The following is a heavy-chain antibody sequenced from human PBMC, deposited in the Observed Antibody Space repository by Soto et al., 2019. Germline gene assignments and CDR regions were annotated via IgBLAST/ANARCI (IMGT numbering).Heavy chain of an antibody. Sequence: GGSLRLSCAASGFTFRNYAMSWVRQVPGKGLEWVSSISSSGGSTHYADSVKGRFTISRDNSKNTVYLQMQSLRAEDTAVYYCAKVSEVLLRFADYNGMDVWGQGTTVTVSS. V-gene: IGHV3-23*01. CDR3: AKVSEVLLRFADYNGMDV. D-gene: IGHD5-12*01. CDR1: GFTFRNYA. CDR2: ISSSGGST. J-gene: IGHJ6*02.